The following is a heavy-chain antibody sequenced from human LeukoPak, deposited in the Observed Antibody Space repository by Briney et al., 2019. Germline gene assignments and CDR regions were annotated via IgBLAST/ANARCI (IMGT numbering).Heavy chain of an antibody. CDR1: GGTFSSYA. CDR3: ATTVTTVPYFDY. Sequence: PGSSVKVSCKASGGTFSSYAISWVRQAPGQGLEWMGGIIPIFGTANYAQKFQGRVTITADKSTSTAYMELSSLRSEDTAVYYCATTVTTVPYFDYWGQGTLVTVSS. D-gene: IGHD4-17*01. J-gene: IGHJ4*02. V-gene: IGHV1-69*06. CDR2: IIPIFGTA.